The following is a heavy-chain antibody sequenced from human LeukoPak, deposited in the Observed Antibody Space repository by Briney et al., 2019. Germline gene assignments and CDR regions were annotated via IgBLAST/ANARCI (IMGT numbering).Heavy chain of an antibody. CDR2: IYYSGST. Sequence: PSETLSLTCTVSGVSISSSSYYWGWIRQPPGKGLEWIGSIYYSGSTYYNPSLKSRVTISVDTSKNQFSLKLSSVTAADTAVYYCARHLTNYYDSSGRRYFDYWGQGTLVTVSS. V-gene: IGHV4-39*01. CDR3: ARHLTNYYDSSGRRYFDY. CDR1: GVSISSSSYY. J-gene: IGHJ4*02. D-gene: IGHD3-22*01.